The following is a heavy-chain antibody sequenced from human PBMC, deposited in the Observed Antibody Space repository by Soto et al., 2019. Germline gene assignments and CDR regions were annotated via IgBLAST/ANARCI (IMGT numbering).Heavy chain of an antibody. CDR1: GYSISSGYY. D-gene: IGHD3-10*01. Sequence: SETLSLTCAVSGYSISSGYYWGWIRQPPGKGLEWIGNIFRTGRTYYNPSLKSRVTISVDTSKNQFSLKLTSVTAADTAVYYCASDGGYYGSASSTKLDYWGRGTLVTVSS. V-gene: IGHV4-38-2*01. J-gene: IGHJ4*02. CDR3: ASDGGYYGSASSTKLDY. CDR2: IFRTGRT.